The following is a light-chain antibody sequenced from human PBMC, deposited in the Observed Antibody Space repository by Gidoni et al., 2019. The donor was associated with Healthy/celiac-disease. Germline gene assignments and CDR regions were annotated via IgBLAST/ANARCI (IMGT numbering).Light chain of an antibody. J-gene: IGKJ3*01. CDR1: QGISSY. V-gene: IGKV1-9*01. Sequence: DIQLTQSPSFLSASVGDRVTITCRASQGISSYLAWYQQKPGKAPKLLIYAASTLQSGVPSRFSGSGSGTEFTLTISSLQPEDFATDYCQQLNSYPPFTFXPXTKVDIK. CDR3: QQLNSYPPFT. CDR2: AAS.